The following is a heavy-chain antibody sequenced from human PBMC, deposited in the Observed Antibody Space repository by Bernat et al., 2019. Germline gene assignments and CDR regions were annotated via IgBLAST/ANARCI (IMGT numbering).Heavy chain of an antibody. CDR3: ARDPDVYGDSLTWFDT. V-gene: IGHV1-2*02. D-gene: IGHD4-17*01. CDR1: GYTFTGYY. CDR2: INPKSGYT. Sequence: QVQLVQSGTEVKKPGASVKVSCKASGYTFTGYYMHWVRQAPGQGLEYMGWINPKSGYTHYTKNFQGRVTMTRDTSIRTVYMEVSRLRSDDTAVYFCARDPDVYGDSLTWFDTWGQGTLVAVSS. J-gene: IGHJ5*02.